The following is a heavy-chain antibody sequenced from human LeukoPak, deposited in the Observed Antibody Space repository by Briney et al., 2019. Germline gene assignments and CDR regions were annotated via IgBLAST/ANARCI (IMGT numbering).Heavy chain of an antibody. Sequence: ASVKVSCKASGYTFTSYDINWVRQATGQGLEWMGWINPNSGGTNYAQKFQGRVTMTRDTSISTAYMELSRLRSDDTAVYYCARDVYYGSGSYNYWGQGTLVTVSS. CDR1: GYTFTSYD. J-gene: IGHJ4*02. D-gene: IGHD3-10*01. V-gene: IGHV1-2*02. CDR2: INPNSGGT. CDR3: ARDVYYGSGSYNY.